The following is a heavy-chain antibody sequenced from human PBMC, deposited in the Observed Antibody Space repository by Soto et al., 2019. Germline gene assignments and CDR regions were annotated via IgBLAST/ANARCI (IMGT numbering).Heavy chain of an antibody. CDR2: IIPILGIA. CDR1: GGTFSSYT. D-gene: IGHD5-18*01. Sequence: QVQLVQSGAEVKKPGSSVKVSCKASGGTFSSYTISWVRQAPGQGLEWMGRIIPILGIANYAQKFQGRVTITADKSTSTAYMELSSLRSEDTAVYYCARGRGYSYGPPSFDWFDPWGQGTLVTVSS. V-gene: IGHV1-69*02. CDR3: ARGRGYSYGPPSFDWFDP. J-gene: IGHJ5*02.